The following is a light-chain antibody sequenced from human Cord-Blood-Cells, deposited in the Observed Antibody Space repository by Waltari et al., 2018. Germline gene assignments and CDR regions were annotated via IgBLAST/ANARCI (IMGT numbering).Light chain of an antibody. V-gene: IGKV1-39*01. CDR3: QQSYSTPRT. J-gene: IGKJ1*01. CDR1: QSISSY. CDR2: AAS. Sequence: DIQMTQSPSSLSASVGDRVTITCRASQSISSYLNWYQQKPGKAPKLLIYAASSLQSGVQSRFIGSGSGTDFTLTISSLQTEDFATYYCQQSYSTPRTFGQGTKVEIK.